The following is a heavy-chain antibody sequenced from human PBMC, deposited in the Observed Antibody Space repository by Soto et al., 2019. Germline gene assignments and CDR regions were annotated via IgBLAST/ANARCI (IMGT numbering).Heavy chain of an antibody. D-gene: IGHD6-13*01. CDR3: ARAAAGPAGHREYHFDY. CDR2: INHSGST. J-gene: IGHJ4*02. Sequence: SETLSLTCAVYGGSFSGYYWSWIRQPPGKGLEWIGEINHSGSTNYNPSLKSRVTISVDTPKNQFSLKLSSVTAADTAVYYCARAAAGPAGHREYHFDYWGQGTLVTVSS. V-gene: IGHV4-34*01. CDR1: GGSFSGYY.